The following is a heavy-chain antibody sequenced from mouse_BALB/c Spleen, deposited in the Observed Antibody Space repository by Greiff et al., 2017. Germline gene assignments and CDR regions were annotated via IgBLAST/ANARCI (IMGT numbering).Heavy chain of an antibody. Sequence: EVQLKQSGPELMKPGASVKISCKASGYSFTSYYMHWVKQSHGKSLEWIGYIDPFNGGTSYNQKFKGKATLTVDKSSSTAYMHLSSLTSEDSAVYYCARGFTTVVADYFDYWGQGTTLTVSS. V-gene: IGHV1S135*01. J-gene: IGHJ2*01. CDR3: ARGFTTVVADYFDY. CDR2: IDPFNGGT. D-gene: IGHD1-1*01. CDR1: GYSFTSYY.